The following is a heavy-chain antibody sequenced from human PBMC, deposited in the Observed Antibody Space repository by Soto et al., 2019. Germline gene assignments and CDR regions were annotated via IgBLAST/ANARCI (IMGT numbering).Heavy chain of an antibody. CDR2: IYYSGTT. J-gene: IGHJ5*02. Sequence: QVQLQESGPGLVKPSETLSLTYTVSGGSTRNYFWSWIRQPPGKGLEWIVCIYYSGTTNYNSSLNRRATISLDTSKNQFSLRLRSVTAADTAVYYCARYVNPYDAAVLFDPWGQGTLVTVSS. V-gene: IGHV4-59*01. CDR3: ARYVNPYDAAVLFDP. D-gene: IGHD5-12*01. CDR1: GGSTRNYF.